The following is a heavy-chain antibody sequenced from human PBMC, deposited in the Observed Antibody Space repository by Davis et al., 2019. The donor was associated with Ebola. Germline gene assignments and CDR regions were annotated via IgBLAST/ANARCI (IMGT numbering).Heavy chain of an antibody. CDR2: ISSSSSYI. CDR1: GFTFSSYS. D-gene: IGHD4-23*01. V-gene: IGHV3-21*01. J-gene: IGHJ6*04. Sequence: GESLKISCAASGFTFSSYSMNWVRQAPGKGLEWVSYISSSSSYIYYADSVKGRFTISRDNAKNSLYLQMNSLRDEDTAVYYCARVPVRTMVTFYYYGMDVWGKGTTVTVSS. CDR3: ARVPVRTMVTFYYYGMDV.